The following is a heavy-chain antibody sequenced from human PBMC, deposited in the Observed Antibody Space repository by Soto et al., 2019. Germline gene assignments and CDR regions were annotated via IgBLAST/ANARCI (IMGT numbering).Heavy chain of an antibody. V-gene: IGHV4-4*07. CDR3: ARGPYSSGWYVVDY. J-gene: IGHJ4*02. D-gene: IGHD6-19*01. CDR2: LYSSGNT. CDR1: GASISAYA. Sequence: TLSLTCTVSGASISAYAWSWIRQPAGKGLEWIGRLYSSGNTNYNPSFKSRLTMSADTSKNQFSLKLSSVTAADAAVYYCARGPYSSGWYVVDYWGQGTLVTVSS.